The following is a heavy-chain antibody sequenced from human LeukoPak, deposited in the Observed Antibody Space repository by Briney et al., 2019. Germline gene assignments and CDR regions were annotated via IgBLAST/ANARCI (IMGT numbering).Heavy chain of an antibody. CDR3: ARELLPYYYDSSGYSDY. V-gene: IGHV1-8*01. J-gene: IGHJ4*02. CDR2: MNPNSGNT. Sequence: ASVKVSCKASGYTFTSYDINWVRQATGQGLEWMGWMNPNSGNTGYAQKFQGRVTMTRNTSISTAYMELSSPRSEDTAVYYCARELLPYYYDSSGYSDYWGQGTLVTVSS. CDR1: GYTFTSYD. D-gene: IGHD3-22*01.